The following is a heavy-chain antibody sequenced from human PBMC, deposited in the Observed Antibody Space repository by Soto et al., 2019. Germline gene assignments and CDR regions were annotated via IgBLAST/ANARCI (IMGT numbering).Heavy chain of an antibody. CDR2: ISSSSSTI. CDR3: AREGGSLNWFDP. J-gene: IGHJ5*02. Sequence: EVQLVESGGGLVQPGGSLRLSCAAARFTFSSYSVNWVRQAPGKGLEWVSYISSSSSTIYYADSVKGRFTISRDNAKNSLYLQMNSLRDQDTAVYYCAREGGSLNWFDPWGQGTLVTVSS. V-gene: IGHV3-48*02. D-gene: IGHD1-26*01. CDR1: RFTFSSYS.